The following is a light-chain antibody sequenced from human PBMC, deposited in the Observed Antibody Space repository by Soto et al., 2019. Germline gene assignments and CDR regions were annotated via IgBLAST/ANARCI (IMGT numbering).Light chain of an antibody. J-gene: IGLJ1*01. CDR1: SSNIGTSS. CDR2: TTN. Sequence: QSVLTQPHSASGTPGQRVTISCSGSSSNIGTSSVHWFQQLPGTAPKLLISTTNQRPSGVPERFSGSKSDTSASLAISGLQSEDEADYYCAASDDSLNGHVFGTGTKVTVL. CDR3: AASDDSLNGHV. V-gene: IGLV1-44*01.